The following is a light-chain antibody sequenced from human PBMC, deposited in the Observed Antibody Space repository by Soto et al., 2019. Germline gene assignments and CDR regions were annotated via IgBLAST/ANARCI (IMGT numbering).Light chain of an antibody. Sequence: EVVFTHAPFALSLSAWERATLSCRASQSFRGLLAWYQQKPGQAPRLLIYDAYNRATGIPPRFSGSGSGTDFTLTISSLEPEDSAVYYCQQRHAWPITFGQGTRLEIK. J-gene: IGKJ5*01. CDR2: DAY. CDR3: QQRHAWPIT. V-gene: IGKV3-11*01. CDR1: QSFRGL.